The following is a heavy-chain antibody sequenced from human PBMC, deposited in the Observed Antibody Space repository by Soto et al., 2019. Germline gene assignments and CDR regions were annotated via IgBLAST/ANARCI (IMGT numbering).Heavy chain of an antibody. V-gene: IGHV4-30-4*01. CDR3: ARGYSRIAAQLGY. CDR1: GGSISSGDYY. Sequence: PSETLSLTCTVSGGSISSGDYYWSWIRQPPGKGLEWIGYIYYSGSTYYNPSLKSRVTISVDTSKNQFSLKLSSVTAADTAVYYCARGYSRIAAQLGYWGQGTLVTVSS. J-gene: IGHJ4*02. D-gene: IGHD6-25*01. CDR2: IYYSGST.